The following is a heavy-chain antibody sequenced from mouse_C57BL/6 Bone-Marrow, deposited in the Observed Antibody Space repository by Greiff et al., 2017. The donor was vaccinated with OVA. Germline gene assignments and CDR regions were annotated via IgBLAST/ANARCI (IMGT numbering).Heavy chain of an antibody. Sequence: EVMLVESGGGLVQPGESLKLSCESNEYEFPSHDMSWVRKTPEKRLELVAAINSDGGSTYYPDTMERRFIISRDNTKKPLYLQMSSLRSEDTALYYCARHAPDYCGSSYWYFDVWGTGTTVTVSS. J-gene: IGHJ1*03. CDR3: ARHAPDYCGSSYWYFDV. D-gene: IGHD1-1*01. CDR2: INSDGGST. CDR1: EYEFPSHD. V-gene: IGHV5-2*03.